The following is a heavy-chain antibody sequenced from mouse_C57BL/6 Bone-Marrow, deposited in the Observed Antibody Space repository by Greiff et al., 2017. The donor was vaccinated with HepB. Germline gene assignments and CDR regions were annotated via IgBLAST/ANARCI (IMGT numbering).Heavy chain of an antibody. CDR3: ARRLWAWFAY. V-gene: IGHV1-64*01. Sequence: QVQLQQPGAELVKPGASVKLSCKASGYTFTSYWMHWVKQGPGQGLEWIGMIHPNSGSTNYNEKFKSKATLTVDKSSSTAYMQLSSLTSEDSAVYYCARRLWAWFAYWGQGTRVTVSA. J-gene: IGHJ3*01. D-gene: IGHD4-1*01. CDR1: GYTFTSYW. CDR2: IHPNSGST.